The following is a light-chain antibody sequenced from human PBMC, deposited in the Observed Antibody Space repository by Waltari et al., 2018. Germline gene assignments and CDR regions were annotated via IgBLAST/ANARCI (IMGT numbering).Light chain of an antibody. J-gene: IGLJ2*01. CDR1: SSDVGGYNY. V-gene: IGLV2-14*03. Sequence: QSALTQPASVSGSPGQSITISCTGTSSDVGGYNYVSWYQQHPGKAPKLMIYDVSNRPSGVSNRCSGSKSGNTASLTISGLQAEDEADYYCSSYTSSSPVVFGGGTKLTVL. CDR3: SSYTSSSPVV. CDR2: DVS.